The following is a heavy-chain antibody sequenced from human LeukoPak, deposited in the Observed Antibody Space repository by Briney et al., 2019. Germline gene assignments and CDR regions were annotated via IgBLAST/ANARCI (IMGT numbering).Heavy chain of an antibody. J-gene: IGHJ6*03. CDR1: GYTFTSYY. CDR2: INPNSGGT. V-gene: IGHV1/OR15-1*04. CDR3: AREEGYCSGGSCSRYYYYMDV. D-gene: IGHD2-15*01. Sequence: ASVKVSCKASGYTFTSYYMHWVRQAPGQELGWMGRINPNSGGTNYAQKFQGRVTMTRDTSISTVYMELSSLRSEDTAVYYCAREEGYCSGGSCSRYYYYMDVWGKGTTVTVSS.